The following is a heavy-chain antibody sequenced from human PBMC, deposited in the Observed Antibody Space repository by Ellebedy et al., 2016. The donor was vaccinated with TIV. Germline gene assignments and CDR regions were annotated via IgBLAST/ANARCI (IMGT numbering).Heavy chain of an antibody. J-gene: IGHJ4*02. V-gene: IGHV4-39*01. CDR1: GGSISSGGYY. D-gene: IGHD2-15*01. Sequence: SETLSLXXAVSGGSISSGGYYWGWFRQPPGKGLEWIGYMHYSGSSEGNLSLKSRVTISVDTAKNEFSLTLSSVTAADTAVYYCARHERSGGSYYLHFPSDYWGQGTLVTVSS. CDR2: MHYSGSS. CDR3: ARHERSGGSYYLHFPSDY.